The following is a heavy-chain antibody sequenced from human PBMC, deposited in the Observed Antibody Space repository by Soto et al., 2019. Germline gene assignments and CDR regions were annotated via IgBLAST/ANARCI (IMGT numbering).Heavy chain of an antibody. J-gene: IGHJ4*02. CDR3: ASRDQNDAVY. CDR2: ISYDGSNK. CDR1: GFTFSSYA. V-gene: IGHV3-30-3*01. Sequence: QVQLVESGGGVVQPGRSLRLSCAASGFTFSSYAMHWVRQAPGKGLEWVAVISYDGSNKYYADSVKGRFTISRDNSKNTLYLQMNSLRAEDTAVYHCASRDQNDAVYWGQGTLVTVSS.